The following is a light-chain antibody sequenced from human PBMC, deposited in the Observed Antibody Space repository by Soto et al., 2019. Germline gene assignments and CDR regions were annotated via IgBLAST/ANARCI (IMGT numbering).Light chain of an antibody. CDR1: SSDVGGYNY. J-gene: IGLJ2*01. Sequence: QSALTQPASVSGSPGQSITISCTGTSSDVGGYNYVSWYQQHPGKAPKLMIYDVSNRPSGVSNRFSGSQSGNTASLTISGLQAEYEADYYCSSYTSSSTYVVFGGGTKLTVL. CDR3: SSYTSSSTYVV. CDR2: DVS. V-gene: IGLV2-14*01.